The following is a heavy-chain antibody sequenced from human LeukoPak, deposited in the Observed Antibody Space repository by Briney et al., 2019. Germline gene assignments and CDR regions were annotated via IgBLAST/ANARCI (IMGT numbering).Heavy chain of an antibody. CDR1: EFTFSSYG. Sequence: GGSLRLSCAASEFTFSSYGMHWVRQAPGKGLEWVAFIRYDGSNKYYADSVKGRFTISRDNSKITLYLQMNSLRAEDTAVYYCAKDFGAAAGIFDYWGQGTLVTVSS. D-gene: IGHD6-13*01. CDR3: AKDFGAAAGIFDY. CDR2: IRYDGSNK. V-gene: IGHV3-30*02. J-gene: IGHJ4*02.